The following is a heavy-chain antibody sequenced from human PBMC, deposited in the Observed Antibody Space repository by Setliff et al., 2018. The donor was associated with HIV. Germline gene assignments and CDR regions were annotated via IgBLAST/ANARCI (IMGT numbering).Heavy chain of an antibody. Sequence: ASVKVSCKASGYTFSSYDINWVRQAPGQGLEWMGIINPSGGSTSYAQKFQGRVSMTRDTSTSTVYMELSSLRSDDTAVYYCARDFVEGIAVTDWFDPWGQGTLVTVSS. CDR3: ARDFVEGIAVTDWFDP. D-gene: IGHD6-19*01. V-gene: IGHV1-46*01. CDR2: INPSGGST. CDR1: GYTFSSYD. J-gene: IGHJ5*02.